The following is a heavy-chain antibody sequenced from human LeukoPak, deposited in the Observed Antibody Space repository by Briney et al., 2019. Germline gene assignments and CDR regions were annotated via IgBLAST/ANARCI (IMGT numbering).Heavy chain of an antibody. CDR1: GFTFSSYG. V-gene: IGHV3-30*18. CDR2: ISYDGSNK. J-gene: IGHJ4*02. D-gene: IGHD3-9*01. CDR3: AKDGVGDILTGYYIPPEYYFDY. Sequence: GSLRLSCAASGFTFSSYGMHWVRQAPGKGLEWVAVISYDGSNKYYADSVKGRFTISRDNSKNTLYLQMNSLRAEDTAVYYCAKDGVGDILTGYYIPPEYYFDYWGQGTLVTVSS.